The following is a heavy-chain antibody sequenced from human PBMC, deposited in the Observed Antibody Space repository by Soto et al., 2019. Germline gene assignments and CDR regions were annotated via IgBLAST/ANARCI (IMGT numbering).Heavy chain of an antibody. D-gene: IGHD2-15*01. V-gene: IGHV4-30-4*01. CDR2: IYYSGST. CDR1: GGSISSGDYY. Sequence: SETLSLTCTVSGGSISSGDYYWSWIRQPPGKGLEWIGYIYYSGSTYYNPSLKSRVTISVDTSKNQFSLKLSSVTAADTAVYYCARDEYCSGGSCYGWFDPWGQGTLVTVSS. CDR3: ARDEYCSGGSCYGWFDP. J-gene: IGHJ5*02.